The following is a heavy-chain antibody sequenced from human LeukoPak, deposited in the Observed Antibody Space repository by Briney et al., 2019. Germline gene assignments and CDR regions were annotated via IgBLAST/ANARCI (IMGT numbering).Heavy chain of an antibody. CDR2: VYHTGST. D-gene: IGHD3-22*01. CDR1: GYSIGSGYY. Sequence: SETLSLTCAVSGYSIGSGYYWVWIRQPPGKGLEWIGSVYHTGSTYYHPSLKSRVTISIDTSKNQFSLRLTSVTAADTALYYCASHYYASSGSLFDSWGRGSLVTVSS. CDR3: ASHYYASSGSLFDS. J-gene: IGHJ4*02. V-gene: IGHV4-38-2*01.